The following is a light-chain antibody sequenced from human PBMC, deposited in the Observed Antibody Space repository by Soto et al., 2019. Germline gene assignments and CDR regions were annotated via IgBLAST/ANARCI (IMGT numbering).Light chain of an antibody. CDR1: LDIRSS. CDR2: GAS. V-gene: IGKV3-15*01. Sequence: EILITQSPSTLSESPGDRVTLSCMASLDIRSSLAWYQQKPGQAPRLLIYGASIRATGVPATFSGSGSGTEFTLSISSLQSEHFGVYYCKQDISWPLTFGGGTKVDI. J-gene: IGKJ4*01. CDR3: KQDISWPLT.